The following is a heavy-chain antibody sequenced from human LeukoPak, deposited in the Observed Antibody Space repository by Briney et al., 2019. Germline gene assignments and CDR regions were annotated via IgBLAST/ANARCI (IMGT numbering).Heavy chain of an antibody. J-gene: IGHJ4*02. Sequence: GGSLRLSCAASGFTFSTYSMNWVRQAPGKGLEWVAAISTTSGNIYYADSVKGRFTISRDNAKNSLYLQMNSLRVEDTALYYCARRAPSHDFDDWGQGTLVTVSS. CDR2: ISTTSGNI. CDR3: ARRAPSHDFDD. V-gene: IGHV3-21*01. CDR1: GFTFSTYS.